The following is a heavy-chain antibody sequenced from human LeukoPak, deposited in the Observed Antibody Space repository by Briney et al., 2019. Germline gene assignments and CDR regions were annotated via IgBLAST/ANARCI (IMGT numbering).Heavy chain of an antibody. CDR2: IIPIFGTA. D-gene: IGHD2-2*01. J-gene: IGHJ6*03. Sequence: ASVKVSCKASGGTFNSYAISWVRQAPGQGLEWMGGIIPIFGTANYAQKFQGRVTITADESTSTAYMELSSLRSEDTAVYYCARAKVVPAAPGVYYYYYMDVWGKGTTVTISS. CDR1: GGTFNSYA. V-gene: IGHV1-69*13. CDR3: ARAKVVPAAPGVYYYYYMDV.